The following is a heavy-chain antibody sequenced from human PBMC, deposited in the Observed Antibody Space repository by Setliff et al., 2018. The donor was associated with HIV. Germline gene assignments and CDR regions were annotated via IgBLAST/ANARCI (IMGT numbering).Heavy chain of an antibody. Sequence: ASVKVSCKASGYMFTRYYVHWVRQATGQGLEWMGTINPIGGDTQYAQRFQGRVTMTRDTSISTAYMELSRLRSDDTAVYYCARERITMIVRWFDPWGQGTLVTVSS. V-gene: IGHV1-2*02. CDR3: ARERITMIVRWFDP. D-gene: IGHD3-22*01. CDR1: GYMFTRYY. CDR2: INPIGGDT. J-gene: IGHJ5*02.